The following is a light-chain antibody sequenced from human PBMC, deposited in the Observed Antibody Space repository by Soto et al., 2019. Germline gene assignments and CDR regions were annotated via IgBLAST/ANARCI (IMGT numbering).Light chain of an antibody. CDR2: AAS. CDR3: QQSYSTPLYT. CDR1: QSISIY. J-gene: IGKJ2*01. Sequence: DIQMTQSPSSLSASVGDRVTITCRASQSISIYLNWFQQKPGKAPKLLIYAASSLQSGVPSRFSGSGSRTDFTLTISSLQPEDFATYYCQQSYSTPLYTFGQGTTLEIK. V-gene: IGKV1-39*01.